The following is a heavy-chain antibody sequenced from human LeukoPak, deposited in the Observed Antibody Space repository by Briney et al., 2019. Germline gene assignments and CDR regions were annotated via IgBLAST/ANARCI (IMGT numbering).Heavy chain of an antibody. J-gene: IGHJ5*02. CDR1: GYTFTSYY. V-gene: IGHV1-8*02. CDR3: AKGSWSCSSHSCNIWFDI. D-gene: IGHD2-2*01. Sequence: ASVKVSCKASGYTFTSYYMHWVRQAPGQGLEWMGWMNPNSGNTGYAQKFQGRVTMTRNTSISTAYMELSSLRAEDTAVYYCAKGSWSCSSHSCNIWFDIWGQGALVTVSS. CDR2: MNPNSGNT.